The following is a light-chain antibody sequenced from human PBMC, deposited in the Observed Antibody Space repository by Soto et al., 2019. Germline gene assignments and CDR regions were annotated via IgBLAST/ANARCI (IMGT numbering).Light chain of an antibody. CDR2: GAS. J-gene: IGKJ1*01. Sequence: DLQMTQSPSSLSASVGDIGTITCRASQSISTYLSWYQQKPGKVPKLLIYGASSLQTGVPSRFSGSGSGTEFIFTISSLQPEDFATYYCQQYHSSPTWTFGQGTKV. CDR1: QSISTY. CDR3: QQYHSSPTWT. V-gene: IGKV1-39*01.